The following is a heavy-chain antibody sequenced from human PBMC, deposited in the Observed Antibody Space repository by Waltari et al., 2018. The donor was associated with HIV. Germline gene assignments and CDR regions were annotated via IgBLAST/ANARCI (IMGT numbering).Heavy chain of an antibody. D-gene: IGHD3-16*01. V-gene: IGHV3-74*01. J-gene: IGHJ4*02. CDR3: ASLYNYVWGSPPPFDY. Sequence: EVQLVESGGGLVQPGGSLRLSCAASGFTFSSYWMPWVRQAPGKGLVWVSRINSDGSSTNYADSVKGRFTISRDNAKNTVYLQMNSLRAEDTALYYCASLYNYVWGSPPPFDYWGQGTLVTVSS. CDR1: GFTFSSYW. CDR2: INSDGSST.